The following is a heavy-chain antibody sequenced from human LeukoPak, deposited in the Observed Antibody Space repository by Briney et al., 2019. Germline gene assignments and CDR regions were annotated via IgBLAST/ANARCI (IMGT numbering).Heavy chain of an antibody. D-gene: IGHD6-13*01. CDR2: IIPIFGTA. CDR1: GGTFSSYA. V-gene: IGHV1-69*13. J-gene: IGHJ4*02. CDR3: ARGAGYSSSWYVYYFDY. Sequence: SVKVSCKASGGTFSSYAIGWVRQAPGQGLEWMGGIIPIFGTANYAQKFQGRVTITADESTSTAYMELSSLRSEDTAVYYCARGAGYSSSWYVYYFDYWGQGTLVTVSS.